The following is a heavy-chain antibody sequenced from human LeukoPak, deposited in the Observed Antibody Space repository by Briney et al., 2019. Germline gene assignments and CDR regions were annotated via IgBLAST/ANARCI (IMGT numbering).Heavy chain of an antibody. CDR2: ISGSTSYI. D-gene: IGHD4/OR15-4a*01. J-gene: IGHJ4*02. Sequence: GGSLRLSCAASGFSFTTYWMGWVRQAPGKGLEWVSSISGSTSYIYYADSVKGRFTISRDNAKNSLYLQMNSLRAEDTAAYYCARDLRVLKRSPLGHYFDYWGQGTLVTVSS. CDR3: ARDLRVLKRSPLGHYFDY. CDR1: GFSFTTYW. V-gene: IGHV3-21*01.